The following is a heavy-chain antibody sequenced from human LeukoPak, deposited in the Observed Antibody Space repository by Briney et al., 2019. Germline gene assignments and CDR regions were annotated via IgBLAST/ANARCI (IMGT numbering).Heavy chain of an antibody. CDR1: GLTFGDYA. CDR2: IRSKAYGGTT. J-gene: IGHJ4*02. Sequence: GGSLRLSCTASGLTFGDYAMSWARQAPGKGLEWVGFIRSKAYGGTTEYAASVKGRFTISRDDSKSIAYLQMNSLKTEDTAVYYCTRGSFDFWSGAFDYWGQGTLVTVSS. V-gene: IGHV3-49*04. D-gene: IGHD3-3*01. CDR3: TRGSFDFWSGAFDY.